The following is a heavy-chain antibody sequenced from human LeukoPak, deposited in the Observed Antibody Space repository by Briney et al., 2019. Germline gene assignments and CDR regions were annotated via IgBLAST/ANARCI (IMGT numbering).Heavy chain of an antibody. CDR1: GYTFTSYA. D-gene: IGHD6-13*01. CDR3: ARDKFVGSSSPPLFDY. Sequence: ASVKVSCKASGYTFTSYAMNWVRQAPGQGLEWMGWINTNTGNPTYAQGFTGRFVFSLDTSVSTAYLQISSPKAEDTAVYYCARDKFVGSSSPPLFDYWGQGTLVTVSS. V-gene: IGHV7-4-1*02. CDR2: INTNTGNP. J-gene: IGHJ4*02.